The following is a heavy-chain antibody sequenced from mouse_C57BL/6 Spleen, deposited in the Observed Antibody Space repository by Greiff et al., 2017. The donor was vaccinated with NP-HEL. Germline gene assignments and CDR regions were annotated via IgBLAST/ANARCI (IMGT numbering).Heavy chain of an antibody. CDR1: GYTFTDYY. D-gene: IGHD1-1*01. CDR3: AREDVAEDYYAMDY. Sequence: QVQLQQSGAELVRPGASVKLSCKASGYTFTDYYINWVKQRPGQGLEWIARIYPGSGNTYYNEKFKGKATLTAEKSSSTAYMQLSSLTSEDSAVYFWAREDVAEDYYAMDYWGQGTSVTVSA. CDR2: IYPGSGNT. J-gene: IGHJ4*01. V-gene: IGHV1-76*01.